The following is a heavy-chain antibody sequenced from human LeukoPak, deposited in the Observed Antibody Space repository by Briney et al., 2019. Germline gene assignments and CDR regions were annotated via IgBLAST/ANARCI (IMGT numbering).Heavy chain of an antibody. V-gene: IGHV4-39*01. CDR3: ASRVGLWFGELGWFDP. D-gene: IGHD3-10*01. J-gene: IGHJ5*02. CDR1: GGSISSSSYY. CDR2: IYYSGST. Sequence: SETLSLTCTVSGGSISSSSYYWGWIRQPPGKGLEWIGNIYYSGSTYYNPSLKSRVTISLDTSKNQFSLKLSSVTAADTAVYYCASRVGLWFGELGWFDPWGQGTLVTVSS.